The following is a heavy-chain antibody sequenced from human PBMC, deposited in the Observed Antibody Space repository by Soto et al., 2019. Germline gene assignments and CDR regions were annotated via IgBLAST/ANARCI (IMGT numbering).Heavy chain of an antibody. CDR2: ISYDGSNK. Sequence: PGGSLRLSCAASGFTFSSYGMHWVRQAPGKGLEWVAVISYDGSNKYYADSVKGRFTISRDNSKNTLYLQMNSLRAEDTAVYYCAKHKYSSSPGPFDYWGQGTLVTVSS. CDR1: GFTFSSYG. V-gene: IGHV3-30*18. CDR3: AKHKYSSSPGPFDY. J-gene: IGHJ4*02. D-gene: IGHD6-6*01.